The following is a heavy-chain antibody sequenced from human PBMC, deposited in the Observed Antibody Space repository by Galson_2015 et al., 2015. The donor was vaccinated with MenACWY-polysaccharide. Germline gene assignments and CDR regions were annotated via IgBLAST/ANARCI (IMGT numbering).Heavy chain of an antibody. D-gene: IGHD6-13*01. CDR3: ARNPSRLDIAAASH. Sequence: SLRLCCAGSGFNFGGTGLHWGRQGPGKGLEWVALIRNDGRKHYPDAVKGRFTISRDNSKNTLYLQMNSLRPEDTAVYYCARNPSRLDIAAASHWGQGTLVTVSS. CDR2: IRNDGRK. V-gene: IGHV3-30*02. CDR1: GFNFGGTG. J-gene: IGHJ4*02.